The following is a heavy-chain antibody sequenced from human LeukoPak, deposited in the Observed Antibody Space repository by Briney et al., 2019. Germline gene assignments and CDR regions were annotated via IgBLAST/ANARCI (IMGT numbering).Heavy chain of an antibody. CDR3: TTDITQYDYVWGSYRQFDY. CDR2: IKSKTDGGTT. V-gene: IGHV3-15*01. Sequence: KPGGSLRLSCAASGFTFSNAWMSWVRQAPGKGLEWVGRIKSKTDGGTTDYAAPVKGRFTISRDDSKNTLYLQMNSLKTEDTAVYYCTTDITQYDYVWGSYRQFDYWGQGTLVTVSS. J-gene: IGHJ4*02. D-gene: IGHD3-16*02. CDR1: GFTFSNAW.